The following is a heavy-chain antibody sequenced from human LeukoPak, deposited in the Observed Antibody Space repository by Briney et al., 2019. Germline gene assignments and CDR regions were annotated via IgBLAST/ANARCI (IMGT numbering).Heavy chain of an antibody. J-gene: IGHJ3*02. V-gene: IGHV4-34*01. Sequence: TSETLSLTCAVYGGSFSGYYWSWIRQPPGKGLEWIGEINHSGSTNYNPSLKSRVTISVDTSKNQFSLKLSSVTAADTAVYYCAREIRYFDWLFQGHDAFDIWGQGTMVTVSS. CDR2: INHSGST. D-gene: IGHD3-9*01. CDR1: GGSFSGYY. CDR3: AREIRYFDWLFQGHDAFDI.